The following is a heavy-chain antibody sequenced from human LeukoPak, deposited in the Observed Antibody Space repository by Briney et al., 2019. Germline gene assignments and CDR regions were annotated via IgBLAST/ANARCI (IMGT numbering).Heavy chain of an antibody. V-gene: IGHV4-59*01. D-gene: IGHD3-10*01. J-gene: IGHJ3*02. Sequence: PSETLPLTCTVSGGSISSYYWSWIRQPPGKGLEWIGYIYYTGSTSYNPSLKSRVTISMDTSKNQFSLKLSSVTAADSAVYYCARSDYSGSGTYTEFDAFDIWGQGPMVTVSS. CDR1: GGSISSYY. CDR3: ARSDYSGSGTYTEFDAFDI. CDR2: IYYTGST.